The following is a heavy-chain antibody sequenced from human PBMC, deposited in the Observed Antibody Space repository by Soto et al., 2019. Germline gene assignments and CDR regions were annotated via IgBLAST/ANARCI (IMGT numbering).Heavy chain of an antibody. CDR1: GDSVSSNSAA. V-gene: IGHV6-1*01. J-gene: IGHJ6*02. Sequence: SQTLSLTCAISGDSVSSNSAAWNWIRQSPSRGVEWLGRTYYRSKWYNDYAVSVKSRITINPDTSKNQFSLQLNSVTPEDTAVYNCASSTTMTLIAVAKGHYYYGMDVWGQGTTVTVSS. D-gene: IGHD6-19*01. CDR2: TYYRSKWYN. CDR3: ASSTTMTLIAVAKGHYYYGMDV.